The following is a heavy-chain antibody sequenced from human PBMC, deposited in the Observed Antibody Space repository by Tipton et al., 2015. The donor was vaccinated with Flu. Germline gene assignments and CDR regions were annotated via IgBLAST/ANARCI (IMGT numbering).Heavy chain of an antibody. CDR2: IKQDESER. V-gene: IGHV3-7*01. CDR1: GFTFSDYW. D-gene: IGHD3-10*01. Sequence: LSLTCAASGFTFSDYWMAWVRQAPGKGLEWVANIKQDESERYYVDSVKGQFTISRGNARNSLFLQMNSLRAEDTAVYYCVRKGFGDYWGQGILVTVSS. J-gene: IGHJ4*02. CDR3: VRKGFGDY.